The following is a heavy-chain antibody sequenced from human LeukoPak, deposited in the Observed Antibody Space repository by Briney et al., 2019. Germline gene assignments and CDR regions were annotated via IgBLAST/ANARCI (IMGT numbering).Heavy chain of an antibody. V-gene: IGHV1-69*13. J-gene: IGHJ1*01. D-gene: IGHD6-13*01. Sequence: ASVKVSCKASGGTFSSYAISWVRQAPGQGLEWMGGIIPIFGTANYAQKFQGRVTITADESTSTAYMELSSLRSEDTAVYYCASGGDSIAAAGTFQHWGQGTLVTVSS. CDR2: IIPIFGTA. CDR1: GGTFSSYA. CDR3: ASGGDSIAAAGTFQH.